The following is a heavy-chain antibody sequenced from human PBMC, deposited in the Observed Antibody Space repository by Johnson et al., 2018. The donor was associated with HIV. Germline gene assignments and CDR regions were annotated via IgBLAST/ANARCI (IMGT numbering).Heavy chain of an antibody. CDR2: IYDGGTT. CDR3: ARDRSSGCRLCGFDI. Sequence: VQLVESGGNLVQPGGSLRLSCAASGFTVSSNYMSWVRQAPGKGLEWVSFIYDGGTTYYADSVKGRFTISRDNSKNTLYLQMNSLRAEDTALYYCARDRSSGCRLCGFDIWGQGTMVTVSS. V-gene: IGHV3-66*01. D-gene: IGHD6-19*01. CDR1: GFTVSSNY. J-gene: IGHJ3*02.